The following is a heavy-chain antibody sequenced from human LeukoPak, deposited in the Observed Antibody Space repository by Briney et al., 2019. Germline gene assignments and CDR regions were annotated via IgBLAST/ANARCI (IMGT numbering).Heavy chain of an antibody. D-gene: IGHD3-10*01. CDR1: GFTFDDYG. CDR3: ARDITMVRGARGGFFDY. J-gene: IGHJ4*02. V-gene: IGHV3-11*01. CDR2: ISSSGSTI. Sequence: PGGSLRLSCAASGFTFDDYGMSWVRQAPGKGLEWVSYISSSGSTIYYADSVKGRFTISRDNAKNSLYLQMNSLRAEDTAVYYCARDITMVRGARGGFFDYWGQGTLVTVSS.